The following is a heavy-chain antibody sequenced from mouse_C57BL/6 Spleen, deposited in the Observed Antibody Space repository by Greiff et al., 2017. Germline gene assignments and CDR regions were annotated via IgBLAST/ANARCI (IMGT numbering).Heavy chain of an antibody. D-gene: IGHD1-1*01. CDR3: ARGYYAPFDY. Sequence: QVQLQQPGAELVRPGSSVKLSCKASGYTFTSYWMAWVKQRPGQGLEWIGNIYPSDSETHYNQKFKDKATLTVDKSSSTAYMQLSSLTSEDSAVYYCARGYYAPFDYWGQGTTLTVSS. J-gene: IGHJ2*01. CDR1: GYTFTSYW. CDR2: IYPSDSET. V-gene: IGHV1-61*01.